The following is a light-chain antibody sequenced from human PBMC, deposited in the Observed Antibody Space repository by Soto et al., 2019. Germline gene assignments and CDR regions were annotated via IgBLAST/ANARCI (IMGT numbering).Light chain of an antibody. Sequence: QSVLTQPPSASGSPGQSVTISCTGTSSDVGRYNYVSWYQQHPGKAPKLMIYEVTKRPSGVPDRFSGSKSGNTASLTVSGLQAEDEADYYCSSYAGGNKVFGGGTKLTVL. V-gene: IGLV2-8*01. CDR3: SSYAGGNKV. CDR2: EVT. CDR1: SSDVGRYNY. J-gene: IGLJ2*01.